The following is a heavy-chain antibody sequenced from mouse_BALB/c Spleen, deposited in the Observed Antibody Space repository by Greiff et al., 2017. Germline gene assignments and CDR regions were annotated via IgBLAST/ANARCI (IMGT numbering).Heavy chain of an antibody. CDR3: ARSEYYYGSSYGYFDY. CDR2: ISSGGST. V-gene: IGHV5-6-5*01. CDR1: GFTFSSYA. J-gene: IGHJ2*01. Sequence: EVKLEESGGGLVKPGGSLKLSCAASGFTFSSYAMSWVRQTPEKRLEWVASISSGGSTYYPDSVKGRFTISRDNARNILYLQMSSLRSEDTAMYYCARSEYYYGSSYGYFDYWGQGTTLTVSS. D-gene: IGHD1-1*01.